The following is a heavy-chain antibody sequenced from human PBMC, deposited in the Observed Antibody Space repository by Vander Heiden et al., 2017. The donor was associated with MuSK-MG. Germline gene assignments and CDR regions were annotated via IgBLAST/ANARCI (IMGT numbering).Heavy chain of an antibody. CDR2: ISYDGSNK. CDR3: ARGDPLWFGELLEGFDY. Sequence: QVQLVESGGGVAQPGRSLRLPCAAPGFPFRSYAMHWVRQAPGKGLEWVAVISYDGSNKYYADSVKGRFTISRDNSKNTLYLQMNSLRAEDTAVYYCARGDPLWFGELLEGFDYWGQGTLVTVSS. V-gene: IGHV3-30*04. D-gene: IGHD3-10*01. J-gene: IGHJ4*02. CDR1: GFPFRSYA.